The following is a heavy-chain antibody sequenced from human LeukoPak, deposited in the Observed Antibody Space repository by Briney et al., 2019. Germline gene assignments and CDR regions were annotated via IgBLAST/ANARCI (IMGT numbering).Heavy chain of an antibody. CDR3: ARDNTMEHWFDP. V-gene: IGHV1-69*06. CDR2: IITIFGTA. D-gene: IGHD3-10*01. J-gene: IGHJ5*02. CDR1: GGTFSSYA. Sequence: ASVKVSCKASGGTFSSYAISWVRQAPGQGREGMGGIITIFGTANYAQKFQGRVTITPDKSTSTDYMELSSMRSEDTAVYYCARDNTMEHWFDPWGQGTLVTVSS.